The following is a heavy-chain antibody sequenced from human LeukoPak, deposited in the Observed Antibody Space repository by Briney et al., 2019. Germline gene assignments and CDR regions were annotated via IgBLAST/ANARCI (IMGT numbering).Heavy chain of an antibody. D-gene: IGHD4-23*01. Sequence: GGSLRLSYAASGFTFSTYAMSWVRQAPGKGLEWVSAISGSGGSTYYADSVKGRFTISSDNSKNTLYLQMNSLRAEDTAVYYCAKDSTTVVTPGFFDYWGQGTLVTVSS. CDR1: GFTFSTYA. J-gene: IGHJ4*02. CDR2: ISGSGGST. CDR3: AKDSTTVVTPGFFDY. V-gene: IGHV3-23*01.